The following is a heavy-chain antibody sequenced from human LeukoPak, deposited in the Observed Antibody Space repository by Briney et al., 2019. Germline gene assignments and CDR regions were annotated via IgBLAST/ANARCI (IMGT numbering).Heavy chain of an antibody. CDR2: ISGNGRT. CDR1: GFTFSSYW. J-gene: IGHJ6*03. D-gene: IGHD1-1*01. CDR3: ATSLGLEDPYYYYYMDV. V-gene: IGHV3-66*02. Sequence: GGSLRLSCAASGFTFSSYWMSWVRQAPGKGLEWVSVISGNGRTFYADSLKGRFTISRDNSKNTLYLQMNSLRAEDTAVYYCATSLGLEDPYYYYYMDVWGKGTTVTVSS.